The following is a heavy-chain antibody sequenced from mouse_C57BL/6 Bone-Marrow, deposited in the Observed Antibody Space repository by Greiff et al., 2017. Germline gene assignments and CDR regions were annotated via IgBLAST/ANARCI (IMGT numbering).Heavy chain of an antibody. V-gene: IGHV1-81*01. Sequence: VQLQQPGAELVMPGASVKLSCKASGYTFTSYGISWVKQRTGQGLEWIGEIYPRSGNTYYNEKFKGKATLTADKSSSTAYMELRSLTSEDSAVYFCAREVAYDGYYLAYWGQGTLVTVSA. CDR2: IYPRSGNT. CDR1: GYTFTSYG. D-gene: IGHD2-3*01. J-gene: IGHJ3*01. CDR3: AREVAYDGYYLAY.